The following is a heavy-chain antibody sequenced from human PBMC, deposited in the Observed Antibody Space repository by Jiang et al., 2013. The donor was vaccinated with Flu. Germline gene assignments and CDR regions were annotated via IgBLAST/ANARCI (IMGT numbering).Heavy chain of an antibody. J-gene: IGHJ4*02. CDR3: ARDFWSGYYDY. D-gene: IGHD3-3*01. CDR2: ISAYNGNT. Sequence: TFTSYGISWVRQAPGQGLEWMGWISAYNGNTNYAQKLQGRVTMTTDTSTSTAYMELRSLRSDDTAVYYCARDFWSGYYDYWGQGTLVTVSS. CDR1: TFTSYG. V-gene: IGHV1-18*04.